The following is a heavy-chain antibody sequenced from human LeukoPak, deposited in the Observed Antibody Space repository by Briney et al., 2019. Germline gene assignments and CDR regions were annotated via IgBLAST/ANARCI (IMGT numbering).Heavy chain of an antibody. V-gene: IGHV4-31*03. J-gene: IGHJ6*02. CDR3: ARDGTNYDILTGYYYYYGMDV. CDR2: IYYSGST. CDR1: GGSISSGGYY. Sequence: SETLSLTCTVSGGSISSGGYYWSWIRQHPGKGLEWIGYIYYSGSTYYNPSLKSRVTISVDTSKNQFSLKLSSVTAADTAVYYCARDGTNYDILTGYYYYYGMDVWGQGTTVTVSS. D-gene: IGHD3-9*01.